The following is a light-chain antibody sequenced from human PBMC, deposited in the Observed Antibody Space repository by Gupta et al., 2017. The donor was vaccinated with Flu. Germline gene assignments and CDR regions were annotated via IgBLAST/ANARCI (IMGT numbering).Light chain of an antibody. CDR1: QSIDTF. J-gene: IGKJ2*03. Sequence: DIQMTQSPSSLSASVGDRVTISCRASQSIDTFLNWYQQKPGKAPKLLIYATSRLPSGVPSRFSGSGSGTDFILSISSRQPEDFATYCCQQSNITPFSFGQGTKLDIK. CDR3: QQSNITPFS. CDR2: ATS. V-gene: IGKV1-39*01.